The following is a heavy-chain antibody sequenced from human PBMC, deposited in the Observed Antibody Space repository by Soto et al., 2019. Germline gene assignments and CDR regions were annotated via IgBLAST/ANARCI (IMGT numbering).Heavy chain of an antibody. Sequence: QVQLVQSGAEVKKPGSSVKVSCKASGGTFSSYAISWVRQAPGQGLEWMGGIIPIFGTANYAQKFQGRVTITADESTSTAYMELSRLRSEDTAVYYCARGVSGDTALEYGMDVWGQGTTVTVSS. J-gene: IGHJ6*02. CDR3: ARGVSGDTALEYGMDV. CDR2: IIPIFGTA. CDR1: GGTFSSYA. V-gene: IGHV1-69*12. D-gene: IGHD5-18*01.